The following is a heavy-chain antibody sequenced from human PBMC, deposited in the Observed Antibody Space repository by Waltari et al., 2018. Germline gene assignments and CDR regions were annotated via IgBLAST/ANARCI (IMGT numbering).Heavy chain of an antibody. V-gene: IGHV3-23*04. J-gene: IGHJ4*02. CDR3: AKDVAVAGNLYYFDY. CDR2: IRGSGGST. D-gene: IGHD6-19*01. CDR1: GFTFSSSA. Sequence: EVQLVESGGGFIQPGGSLRLSCAVSGFTFSSSAMSWVRQAPGKGLEWVSAIRGSGGSTYYADSVKGRFTISRDNSKNTLYLQMNSLRAEDTAVYYCAKDVAVAGNLYYFDYWGQGTLVTVSS.